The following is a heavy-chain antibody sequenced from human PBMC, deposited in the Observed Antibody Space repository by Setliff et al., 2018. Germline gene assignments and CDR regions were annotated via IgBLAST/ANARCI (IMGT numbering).Heavy chain of an antibody. Sequence: PGGSLRLSCLASGFSFSNTKMSWIRQAPGKGLEWVGRIKSAADGGTIEYAAAVNGRFTVSRDDSKNTLFLQMNSLKTEDTALYYCTADWSRGDSGNYLRLDYWGPGTLVTVSS. D-gene: IGHD3-10*01. V-gene: IGHV3-15*01. CDR2: IKSAADGGTI. CDR3: TADWSRGDSGNYLRLDY. CDR1: GFSFSNTK. J-gene: IGHJ4*02.